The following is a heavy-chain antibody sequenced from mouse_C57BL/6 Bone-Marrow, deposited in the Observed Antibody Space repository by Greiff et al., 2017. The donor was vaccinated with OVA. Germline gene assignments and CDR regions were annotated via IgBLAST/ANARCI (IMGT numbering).Heavy chain of an antibody. J-gene: IGHJ4*01. V-gene: IGHV2-2*01. CDR2: IWSGGST. CDR1: GFSLTSYG. D-gene: IGHD1-1*01. Sequence: VKLVESGPGLVQPSQSLSITCTVSGFSLTSYGVHWVRQSPGKGLEWLGVIWSGGSTDYNAAFISRLSISKDNSKSQVFFKMNSLQADDTAIYYCARNKITTVLYYYAMDYWGQGTSVTVSS. CDR3: ARNKITTVLYYYAMDY.